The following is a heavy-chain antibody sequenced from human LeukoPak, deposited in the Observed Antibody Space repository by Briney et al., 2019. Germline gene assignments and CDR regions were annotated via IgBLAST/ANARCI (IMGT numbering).Heavy chain of an antibody. D-gene: IGHD6-19*01. CDR3: ATGYSSGWYYDY. CDR2: FDPEDGET. Sequence: ASVKVSCKVSGYTLTELSMHWLRQAPGKGLEWMGGFDPEDGETIYAQKFQGRVTMTEDTSTDTDYMELSSLRSEDTAVYYCATGYSSGWYYDYWGQGTLVTVSS. J-gene: IGHJ4*02. V-gene: IGHV1-24*01. CDR1: GYTLTELS.